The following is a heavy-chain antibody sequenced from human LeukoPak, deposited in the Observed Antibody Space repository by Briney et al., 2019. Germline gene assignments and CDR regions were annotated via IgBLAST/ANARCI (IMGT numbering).Heavy chain of an antibody. J-gene: IGHJ4*02. V-gene: IGHV4-4*07. CDR3: ASGTGTFAD. CDR1: GGSISSYY. Sequence: PSETLSLTCTVSGGSISSYYWSWLRQPAGKGLEWLGRIYTSGSTNYNPSLKSRVTMSVDTSKNQFSLKLSSVTAADTAVYYCASGTGTFADWGQGTLVTVSS. CDR2: IYTSGST. D-gene: IGHD1-1*01.